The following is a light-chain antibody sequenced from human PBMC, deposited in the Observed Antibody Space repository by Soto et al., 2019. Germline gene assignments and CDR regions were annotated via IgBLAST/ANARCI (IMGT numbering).Light chain of an antibody. CDR3: HQHGSLPPT. CDR1: EGVSSST. J-gene: IGKJ1*01. V-gene: IGKV3-20*01. Sequence: EIGFTQSPSTVTLSPEETAALSCRASEGVSSSTLARYQQKTGQAPRILINGASSRSTGIPDRFIGSGSGTDFTLTISRLEQEEFVVYYCHQHGSLPPTFGQGTKVDIK. CDR2: GAS.